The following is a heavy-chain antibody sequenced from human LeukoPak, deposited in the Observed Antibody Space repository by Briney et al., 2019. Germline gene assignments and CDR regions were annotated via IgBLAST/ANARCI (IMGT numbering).Heavy chain of an antibody. V-gene: IGHV4-59*01. J-gene: IGHJ4*02. CDR2: VLHSGLT. CDR3: ARSRKQLLSPYFDY. Sequence: SETLSLTCSVSGGSISSFYWSWIRQPPGKELEWIGYVLHSGLTNYNPSLRGRVTISRVMSKNQFSLDLTSVTAADTAVYYCARSRKQLLSPYFDYWGQGHLVSVSS. CDR1: GGSISSFY. D-gene: IGHD6-19*01.